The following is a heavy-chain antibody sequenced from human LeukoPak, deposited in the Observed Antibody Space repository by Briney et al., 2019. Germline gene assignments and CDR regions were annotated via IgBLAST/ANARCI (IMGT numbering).Heavy chain of an antibody. D-gene: IGHD2-15*01. CDR1: GFTFSSYA. CDR2: ISGSGGST. J-gene: IGHJ4*02. CDR3: AKGAGRGYCSGGSCDYFDY. Sequence: GGSPRLSCAASGFTFSSYAMSWVRQAPGKGLEWVSAISGSGGSTYYADSVKGRFTISRDNSKNTLYLQMNSLRAEDTAVYYCAKGAGRGYCSGGSCDYFDYWGQGTLVTVSS. V-gene: IGHV3-23*01.